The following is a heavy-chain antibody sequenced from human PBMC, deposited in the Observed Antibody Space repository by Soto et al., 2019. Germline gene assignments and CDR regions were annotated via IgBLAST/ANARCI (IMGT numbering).Heavy chain of an antibody. CDR1: GYTXNSYG. J-gene: IGHJ3*02. V-gene: IGHV1-18*01. CDR2: IIAYNGNT. CDR3: ARAGYSYGSYDAFDI. D-gene: IGHD5-18*01. Sequence: SXKVSFKASGYTXNSYGIRLVRQAPGQGLEWMGWIIAYNGNTNYAQKLQGRVTMTTDTSTSTAYMELRSLRSDDTAVYYCARAGYSYGSYDAFDIWGQGTMVTVSS.